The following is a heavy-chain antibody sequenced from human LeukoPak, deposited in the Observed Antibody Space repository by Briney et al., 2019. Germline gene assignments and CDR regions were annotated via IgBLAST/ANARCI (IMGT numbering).Heavy chain of an antibody. D-gene: IGHD3-10*01. V-gene: IGHV3-7*01. CDR2: IKQDGSGK. CDR1: GFTFSSYS. J-gene: IGHJ4*02. CDR3: ARVRTGFYFDY. Sequence: GGSLRLSCAASGFTFSSYSMNWVRQAPGKGLEWVTNIKQDGSGKYYVDSVKGRFTVSRDNAKNSLYLQMNSLRAEDTAVYYCARVRTGFYFDYWGQGTLVTVSS.